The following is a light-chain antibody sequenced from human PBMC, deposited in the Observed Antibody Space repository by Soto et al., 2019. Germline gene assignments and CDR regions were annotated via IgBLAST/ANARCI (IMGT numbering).Light chain of an antibody. CDR1: QSVFSS. V-gene: IGKV3-15*01. CDR3: QQYHQWPA. J-gene: IGKJ1*01. CDR2: GAA. Sequence: EIVMTQSPATLSVSPGERATLSCRASQSVFSSLAWYQQKPGQAPRLLIYGAATRATGIPARFSGGGSGTEFTLTNSSLQSEDFAVYYCQQYHQWPAFGRGTKVDIK.